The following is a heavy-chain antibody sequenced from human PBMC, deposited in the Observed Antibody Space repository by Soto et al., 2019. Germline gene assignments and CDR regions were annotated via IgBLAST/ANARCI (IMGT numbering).Heavy chain of an antibody. J-gene: IGHJ6*02. CDR2: ISGSGGST. CDR3: AKDKWGLVPGIAANYYYYGMDV. D-gene: IGHD6-25*01. Sequence: GGSLRLSCAASGFTFSSYAMSWVRQAPGKGLEWVSAISGSGGSTYYADSVKGRFTISRDNSKNTLYLQMNSLRAEDTAVYYCAKDKWGLVPGIAANYYYYGMDVWGQGTTVTVSS. CDR1: GFTFSSYA. V-gene: IGHV3-23*01.